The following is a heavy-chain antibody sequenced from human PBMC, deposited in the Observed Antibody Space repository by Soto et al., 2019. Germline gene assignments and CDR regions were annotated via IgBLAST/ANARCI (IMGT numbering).Heavy chain of an antibody. CDR1: GYTFTGYY. CDR3: AREKRGVDYGDPNYYFMDV. CDR2: INPNSGGT. J-gene: IGHJ6*03. D-gene: IGHD4-17*01. V-gene: IGHV1-2*04. Sequence: QVQLVQSGAEVKKPGASVKVSCEASGYTFTGYYMHWVRQAPGQGLEWMGWINPNSGGTNYAQKFQGWVTMTRDTSISTAYMELSRLRSDDTAVYYCAREKRGVDYGDPNYYFMDVWGKGTKVTVSS.